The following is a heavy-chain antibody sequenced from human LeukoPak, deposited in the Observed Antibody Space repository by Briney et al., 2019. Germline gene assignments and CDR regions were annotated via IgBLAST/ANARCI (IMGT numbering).Heavy chain of an antibody. J-gene: IGHJ2*01. CDR3: ARVPIVVVITLSWYFDL. D-gene: IGHD3-22*01. CDR1: GYSISSGYY. V-gene: IGHV4-38-2*02. Sequence: PSETLSLTCTVSGYSISSGYYWGWIRQPPGKGLEWIGSIYHSGSTYYNPSLKSRVTISVDTSKNQFSLKLSSVTAADTAVYYCARVPIVVVITLSWYFDLWGRGTLVTVSS. CDR2: IYHSGST.